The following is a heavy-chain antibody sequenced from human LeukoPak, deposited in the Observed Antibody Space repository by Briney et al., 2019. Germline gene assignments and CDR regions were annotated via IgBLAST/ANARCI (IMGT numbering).Heavy chain of an antibody. CDR1: GFTFSSYS. Sequence: GGSLRLSCAASGFTFSSYSMNWVRQAPGKGLEWVSYISSSSSTIYYADSVKGRFTISRDNAKNSLYLQMNSLRDDDTAVYYCAREDCSGGSCYGDYWGQGTLVTVSS. CDR3: AREDCSGGSCYGDY. D-gene: IGHD2-15*01. J-gene: IGHJ4*02. V-gene: IGHV3-48*02. CDR2: ISSSSSTI.